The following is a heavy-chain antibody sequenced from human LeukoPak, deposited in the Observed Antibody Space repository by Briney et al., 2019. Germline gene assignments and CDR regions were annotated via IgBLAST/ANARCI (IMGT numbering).Heavy chain of an antibody. V-gene: IGHV3-7*01. CDR3: ARDKGLDY. Sequence: GGSLRLSCAASGFYVGRYWMSWVRQAPGEGLEWVANIKQDESEKDYVDSVTGRFTISRDNAKNSLYLQMNRLRAEDTAAYYCARDKGLDYWAREPWSPSPQ. CDR1: GFYVGRYW. J-gene: IGHJ4*02. CDR2: IKQDESEK.